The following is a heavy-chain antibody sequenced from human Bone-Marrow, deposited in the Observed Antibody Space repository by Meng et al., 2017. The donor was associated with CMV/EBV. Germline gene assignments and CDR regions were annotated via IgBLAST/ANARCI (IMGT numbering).Heavy chain of an antibody. CDR2: ISYDGSNK. Sequence: GESLKISCAASGFTFSSYAMHWVRQAPGKGLEWVAVISYDGSNKYYADSVKGRFTISRDNAKNSLYLQMNSLRAEDTALYHCARGLGYCSSTSCYKAGFVDYWGQGTLVTVSS. CDR3: ARGLGYCSSTSCYKAGFVDY. V-gene: IGHV3-30-3*01. CDR1: GFTFSSYA. D-gene: IGHD2-2*02. J-gene: IGHJ4*02.